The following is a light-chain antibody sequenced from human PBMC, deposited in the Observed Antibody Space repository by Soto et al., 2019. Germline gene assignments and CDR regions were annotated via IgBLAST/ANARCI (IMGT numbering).Light chain of an antibody. J-gene: IGKJ2*01. CDR3: QQYASFPPT. CDR1: QGLNIY. CDR2: DAY. Sequence: DIQMTQSPPSRSASVGDRVTITCQASQGLNIYLNWFHQIPGKAPRLLIYDAYTLDTGVSARFSGSGSGTDFSLTIANLQPEDVGTYFCQQYASFPPTFGQGTKLDI. V-gene: IGKV1-33*01.